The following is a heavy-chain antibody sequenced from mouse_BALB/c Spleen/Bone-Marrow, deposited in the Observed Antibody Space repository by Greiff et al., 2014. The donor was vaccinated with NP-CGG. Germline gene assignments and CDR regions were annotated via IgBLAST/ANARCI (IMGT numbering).Heavy chain of an antibody. J-gene: IGHJ3*01. D-gene: IGHD1-2*01. Sequence: QLVESGPELEEPGASVKISCKASGYSFTGYNMNWVKQSNGKSLEWIGNIDPSYGGTSYNQKFKGKATLTVDKSSSTAYMQLKSLTSEDSAVYYCARMDYYGHWGQGTLVTVSA. CDR3: ARMDYYGH. V-gene: IGHV1-39*01. CDR1: GYSFTGYN. CDR2: IDPSYGGT.